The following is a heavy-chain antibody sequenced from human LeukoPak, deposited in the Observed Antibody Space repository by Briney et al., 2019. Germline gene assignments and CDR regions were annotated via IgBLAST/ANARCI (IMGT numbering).Heavy chain of an antibody. D-gene: IGHD2-2*01. J-gene: IGHJ4*02. CDR1: GFTFSSYE. V-gene: IGHV3-48*03. CDR2: ISSSGSTI. Sequence: GGSLRLSCAASGFTFSSYEMNWVRQAPGKGLEWVSYISSSGSTIYYADSVKGRFTISRDNAKNSLHLQMNSLRAEDTAVCYCARAPDNLPAATKDYWGQGTLVTVSS. CDR3: ARAPDNLPAATKDY.